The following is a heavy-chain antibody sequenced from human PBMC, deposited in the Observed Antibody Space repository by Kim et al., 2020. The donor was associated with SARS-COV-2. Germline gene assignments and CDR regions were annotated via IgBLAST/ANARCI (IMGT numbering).Heavy chain of an antibody. J-gene: IGHJ4*02. CDR3: ARAKGSGWYVD. D-gene: IGHD6-19*01. CDR2: N. Sequence: NDYAVSVKSRITINPATSKNQFSLQLNSVTPEDTAVYYCARAKGSGWYVDWGQGTLVTVSS. V-gene: IGHV6-1*01.